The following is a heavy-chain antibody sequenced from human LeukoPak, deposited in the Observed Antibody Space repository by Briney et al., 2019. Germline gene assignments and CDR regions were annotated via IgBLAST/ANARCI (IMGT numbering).Heavy chain of an antibody. Sequence: PGESLRLSCAASGFTFSSYEMNWVRQAPGKGLECLSYISSPGRTIYYADSAKGPFTISRANAKNSLSLQMPSLRAEDTAVYYCARSSGDAFDIWGQGTMVTVSS. CDR3: ARSSGDAFDI. CDR1: GFTFSSYE. J-gene: IGHJ3*02. V-gene: IGHV3-48*03. CDR2: ISSPGRTI. D-gene: IGHD6-25*01.